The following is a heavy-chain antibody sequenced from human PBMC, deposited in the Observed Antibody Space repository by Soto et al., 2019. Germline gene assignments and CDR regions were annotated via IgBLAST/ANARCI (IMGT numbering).Heavy chain of an antibody. D-gene: IGHD3-16*01. CDR2: IRSKGHNYAT. J-gene: IGHJ5*02. Sequence: GGYLRLSCAASGFAFSGSAMYWVRQASGKGPEWVGRIRSKGHNYATEYAASVKGRFTISRDDSKNRAYLQMNSLQTEETAVYYCTRDLFSYDYSGIFWFDPWGQGTLVTVAS. CDR3: TRDLFSYDYSGIFWFDP. V-gene: IGHV3-73*01. CDR1: GFAFSGSA.